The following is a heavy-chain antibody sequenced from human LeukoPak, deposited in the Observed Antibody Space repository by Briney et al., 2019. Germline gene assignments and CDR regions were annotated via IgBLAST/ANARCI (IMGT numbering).Heavy chain of an antibody. D-gene: IGHD3-3*01. CDR1: GFTFRSYG. V-gene: IGHV3-30*03. CDR3: ARQGGGYDFWGEDYFDY. Sequence: PGGALRLSCAASGFTFRSYGMHWVRQAPGKGLEGVAVISYDGSNKYYADSVKGRFTISRDNSKNTLYLQMNSLRAEDTAVYYCARQGGGYDFWGEDYFDYWGQGTLVTVSS. J-gene: IGHJ4*02. CDR2: ISYDGSNK.